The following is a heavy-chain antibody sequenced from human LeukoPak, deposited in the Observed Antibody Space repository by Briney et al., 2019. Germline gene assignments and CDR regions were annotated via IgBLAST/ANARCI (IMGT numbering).Heavy chain of an antibody. CDR2: ISSSSSYI. Sequence: PGGSLRLSCAASGFTFSSYSMNWVRRAPGKGLEWVSSISSSSSYIYYADSVKGRFTISRDNAKNSLYLQMNSLRAEDTAVYYCASDTSLLRDIVVVPAADDAFDIWGQGTMVTVSS. J-gene: IGHJ3*02. D-gene: IGHD2-2*01. CDR1: GFTFSSYS. CDR3: ASDTSLLRDIVVVPAADDAFDI. V-gene: IGHV3-21*01.